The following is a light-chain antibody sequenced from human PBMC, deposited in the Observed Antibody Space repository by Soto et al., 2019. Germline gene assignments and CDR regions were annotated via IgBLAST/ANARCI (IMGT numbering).Light chain of an antibody. V-gene: IGKV3-15*01. Sequence: EIVMTQSPATLSVSPGERATLSCRASQSVSSNLAWYQHKPGQAPRLLISDASTRATGIPARFSGSGSGTEFTLTISSLQSEDFAVYYCQQYNTWPPCTFCQGTKVEIK. CDR2: DAS. CDR3: QQYNTWPPCT. CDR1: QSVSSN. J-gene: IGKJ1*01.